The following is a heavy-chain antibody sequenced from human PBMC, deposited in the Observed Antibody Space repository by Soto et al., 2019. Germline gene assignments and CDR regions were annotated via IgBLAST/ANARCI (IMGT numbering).Heavy chain of an antibody. V-gene: IGHV3-33*01. Sequence: QVQLVESGGGVVQPGRSLRLSCEASGFSFSSYGMHWVRQAPGKGREWVALIWSDGSNKYYADSVKGRFTISRDNSKNTLYLQMNSLRSEDTAVYYCARGRYGMDVWGHGTTVTVSS. CDR3: ARGRYGMDV. CDR1: GFSFSSYG. J-gene: IGHJ6*02. CDR2: IWSDGSNK.